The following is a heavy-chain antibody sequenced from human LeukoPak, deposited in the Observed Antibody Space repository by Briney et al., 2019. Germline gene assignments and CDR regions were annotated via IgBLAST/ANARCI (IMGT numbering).Heavy chain of an antibody. V-gene: IGHV1-8*01. CDR2: MNPNSGNT. J-gene: IGHJ6*02. CDR3: ARCPFSSSWYNPYRTYGMDV. D-gene: IGHD6-13*01. CDR1: GYTFTSYD. Sequence: ASVKVSCKASGYTFTSYDINWVRQATGQGLEWMGWMNPNSGNTGYAQKFQGRVTMTRNTSISTAYMELSSLRSEDTAVYYCARCPFSSSWYNPYRTYGMDVWGQGTTVTVSS.